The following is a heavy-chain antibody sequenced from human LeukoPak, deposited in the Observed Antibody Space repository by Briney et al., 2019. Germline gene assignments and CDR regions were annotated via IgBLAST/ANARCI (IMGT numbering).Heavy chain of an antibody. CDR3: AKERRHVLRYFDGLGYNWFDP. V-gene: IGHV1-69*13. D-gene: IGHD3-9*01. J-gene: IGHJ5*02. CDR1: GGTFSSYA. CDR2: IIPIFGTA. Sequence: ASVKVSCKASGGTFSSYAISWVRQAPGQGLEWMGGIIPIFGTANYAQKFQGRVTITADESTSTAYMELSSLRSEDTAVYYCAKERRHVLRYFDGLGYNWFDPWGQGTLVTVSS.